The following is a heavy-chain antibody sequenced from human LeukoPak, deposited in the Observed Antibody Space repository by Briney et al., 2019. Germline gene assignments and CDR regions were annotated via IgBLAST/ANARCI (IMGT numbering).Heavy chain of an antibody. J-gene: IGHJ3*02. V-gene: IGHV4-59*01. CDR3: VRGYYDSSGYSNTFDI. D-gene: IGHD3-22*01. CDR1: GVSISSSY. Sequence: PSETLSLTCSVSGVSISSSYWSWIRQPPGEGLEWIGFIYYSGSTNYNPSLKSRVTISADTSKNQFSLKLTSVTAADTAVYYCVRGYYDSSGYSNTFDIWGQGTMVTVSS. CDR2: IYYSGST.